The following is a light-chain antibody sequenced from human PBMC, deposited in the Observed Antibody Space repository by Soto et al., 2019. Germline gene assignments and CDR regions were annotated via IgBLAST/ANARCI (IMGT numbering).Light chain of an antibody. CDR1: QSVISK. CDR2: GES. CDR3: QQSYSTPIT. V-gene: IGKV3-15*01. J-gene: IGKJ5*01. Sequence: EIVLTQSPATLSVSQGERATLSCRASQSVISKLAWYQQKPGQAPRLLIYGESTRATGIPARFSGSGSGTDFTLTISSLQPEDFATYYCQQSYSTPITFGQGTRLEIK.